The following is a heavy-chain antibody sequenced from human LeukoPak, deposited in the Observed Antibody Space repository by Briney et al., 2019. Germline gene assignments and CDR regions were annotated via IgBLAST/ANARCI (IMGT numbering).Heavy chain of an antibody. V-gene: IGHV3-21*01. Sequence: GGSLRLSCAASGFTFSSYAMSWVRQAPGKGLEWVSSISSSSSYIYYADSVKGRFTISRDNAKNSLYLQMNSLRAEDTAVYYCARDPTIRYFDWLLIGDASDIWGQGTMVTVSS. D-gene: IGHD3-9*01. CDR1: GFTFSSYA. CDR3: ARDPTIRYFDWLLIGDASDI. J-gene: IGHJ3*02. CDR2: ISSSSSYI.